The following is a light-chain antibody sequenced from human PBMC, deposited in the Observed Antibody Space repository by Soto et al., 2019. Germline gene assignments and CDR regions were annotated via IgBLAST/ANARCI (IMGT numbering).Light chain of an antibody. CDR3: QMWDSSSDHVV. CDR1: DIGSKS. Sequence: SYELTQPPSVSVAPGQTARIFCGGNDIGSKSVHWYQQKPGQAPVLVVYDDSDRPSGIPERFSGSNSGNTATLTISRVEAGDEADYYCQMWDSSSDHVVFGGGTKLTVL. CDR2: DDS. V-gene: IGLV3-21*02. J-gene: IGLJ2*01.